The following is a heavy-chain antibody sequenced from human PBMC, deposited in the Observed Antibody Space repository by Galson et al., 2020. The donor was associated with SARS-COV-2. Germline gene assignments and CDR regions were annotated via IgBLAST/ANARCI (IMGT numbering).Heavy chain of an antibody. V-gene: IGHV3-33*01. J-gene: IGHJ4*02. CDR1: GFTFSSYG. CDR2: IWYDGSNK. Sequence: GGSLRLSCAASGFTFSSYGMHWVRQAPGKGLEWVAVIWYDGSNKYYADSVKGRFTISRDNSKNTLYLQMNSLRAEDTAVYYCARKERFLSKSGSLGYWGQGTLVTVSS. D-gene: IGHD1-26*01. CDR3: ARKERFLSKSGSLGY.